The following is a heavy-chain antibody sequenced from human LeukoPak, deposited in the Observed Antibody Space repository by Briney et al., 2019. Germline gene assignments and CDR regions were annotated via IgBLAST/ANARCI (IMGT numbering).Heavy chain of an antibody. CDR3: ARRQGYFDY. Sequence: PSETLSLTCAVSGYSISSGYYWGWIRPPPGKGLEWIGSIYHSGSTYYNPSLKSRVTISVDTSKNQFSLKLSSVTAADTAVYYCARRQGYFDYWGQGTLVTVSS. CDR1: GYSISSGYY. CDR2: IYHSGST. V-gene: IGHV4-38-2*01. J-gene: IGHJ4*02.